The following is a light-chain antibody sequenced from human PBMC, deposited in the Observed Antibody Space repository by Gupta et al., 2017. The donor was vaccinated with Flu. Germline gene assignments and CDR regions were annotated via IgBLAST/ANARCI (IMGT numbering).Light chain of an antibody. Sequence: IVLTQSPGTLSLSPGERATLSCRASQTVYNNYLAWYQQKPGQAPGLLIHGASTRGTGIPDRFIGSGFGTDFTLTITRLEPEDSAVYHCQQYALSLHSFGQGTKLEIK. CDR1: QTVYNNY. J-gene: IGKJ2*03. V-gene: IGKV3-20*01. CDR2: GAS. CDR3: QQYALSLHS.